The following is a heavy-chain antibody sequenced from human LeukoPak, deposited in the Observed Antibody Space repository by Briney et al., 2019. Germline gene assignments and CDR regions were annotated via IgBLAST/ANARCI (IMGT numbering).Heavy chain of an antibody. CDR1: GGSISSHY. CDR3: ARSYSSSWYGYYYYMDV. D-gene: IGHD6-13*01. J-gene: IGHJ6*03. V-gene: IGHV4-59*11. Sequence: SETLSLTCTVSGGSISSHYWSWIRQPPGKGLEWIGYIYYSGSTNYNPSLKSRVTISVDTSKNQFSLKLSSVTAADTAVYYCARSYSSSWYGYYYYMDVWGKGTTVTVSS. CDR2: IYYSGST.